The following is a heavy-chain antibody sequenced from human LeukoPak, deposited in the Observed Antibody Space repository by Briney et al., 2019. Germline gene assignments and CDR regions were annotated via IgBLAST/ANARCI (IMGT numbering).Heavy chain of an antibody. CDR3: ARDSAYSGYDHAFDI. Sequence: GGSLRLSCAASGFTFSSYAMHWVRQAPGKGLEWVAVISYDGSNKYYADSVKGRFTISRVNSKNTLYLQMNSLRAEDTAVYYCARDSAYSGYDHAFDIWGQGTMVTVSS. CDR1: GFTFSSYA. V-gene: IGHV3-30*04. CDR2: ISYDGSNK. D-gene: IGHD5-12*01. J-gene: IGHJ3*02.